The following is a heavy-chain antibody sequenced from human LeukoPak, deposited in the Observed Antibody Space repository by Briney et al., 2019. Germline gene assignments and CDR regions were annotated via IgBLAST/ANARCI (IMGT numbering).Heavy chain of an antibody. Sequence: GGSLRLSCAASGFIFRSYEMNWVRQAPGKGLEWVSYISSSGRTIYYADSVKGRFTISRDNAENSLYLQMNSLRAEDTAVYYCASGGIPAAIADYWGQGTLVTVSS. V-gene: IGHV3-48*03. CDR2: ISSSGRTI. J-gene: IGHJ4*02. CDR3: ASGGIPAAIADY. CDR1: GFIFRSYE. D-gene: IGHD2-2*01.